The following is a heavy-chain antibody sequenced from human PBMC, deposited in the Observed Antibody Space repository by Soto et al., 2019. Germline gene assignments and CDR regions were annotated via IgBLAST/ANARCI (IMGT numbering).Heavy chain of an antibody. V-gene: IGHV1-69*02. J-gene: IGHJ4*02. Sequence: QVQLVQSGAEVKKPGSSVKVSCKASGGTFSRYTISWVRQAPGQGLEWMGRIIPILGIANYAQKFQGRVTITADESTSTAYMELSSLRSEDTAVYYCARGGGAVAGTMDYWGQGTLVTVSS. CDR2: IIPILGIA. D-gene: IGHD6-19*01. CDR3: ARGGGAVAGTMDY. CDR1: GGTFSRYT.